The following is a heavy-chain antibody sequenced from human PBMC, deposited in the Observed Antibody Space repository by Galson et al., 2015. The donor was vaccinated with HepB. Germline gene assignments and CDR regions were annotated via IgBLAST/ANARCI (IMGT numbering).Heavy chain of an antibody. CDR3: ARRRVGATTYFDY. CDR1: GGSISSYY. Sequence: ETLSLTCTVSGGSISSYYWSWIRQPPGKGLEWIGYIYYSGSTNYNPSLKSRVTISVDTSKNQFSLKLSSVTAADTAVYYCARRRVGATTYFDYWGQGTLVTVSS. J-gene: IGHJ4*02. V-gene: IGHV4-59*01. D-gene: IGHD1-26*01. CDR2: IYYSGST.